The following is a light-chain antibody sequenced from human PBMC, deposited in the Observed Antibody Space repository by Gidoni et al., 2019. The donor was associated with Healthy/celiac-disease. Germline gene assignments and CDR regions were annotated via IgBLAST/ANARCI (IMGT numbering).Light chain of an antibody. J-gene: IGKJ4*01. CDR3: QQSYSTPPLT. Sequence: DIQMTPAPSSLSGSVGDRVTITCRASQSISSYLNWYQQKPGKAPKLLIYAASSLQSGVPSRFSGSGSGTDFTLTISSLQPEDFATYYCQQSYSTPPLTFGGGTKVEIK. CDR2: AAS. CDR1: QSISSY. V-gene: IGKV1-39*01.